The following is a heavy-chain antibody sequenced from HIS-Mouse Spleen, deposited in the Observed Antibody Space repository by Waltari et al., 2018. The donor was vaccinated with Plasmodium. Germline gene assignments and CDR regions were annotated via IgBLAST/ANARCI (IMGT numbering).Heavy chain of an antibody. J-gene: IGHJ1*01. Sequence: QVQLVQSGAAVKKPGASVKVSCKASGYTFTGYYIARVRQAPGQGLEWMGWINPNSGGTNYAQKFQGRVTMTRDTSISTAYMELSRLRSDDTAVYYCARVLGYKAAAGTFVEYFQHWGQGTLVTVSS. D-gene: IGHD6-13*01. CDR2: INPNSGGT. V-gene: IGHV1-2*02. CDR1: GYTFTGYY. CDR3: ARVLGYKAAAGTFVEYFQH.